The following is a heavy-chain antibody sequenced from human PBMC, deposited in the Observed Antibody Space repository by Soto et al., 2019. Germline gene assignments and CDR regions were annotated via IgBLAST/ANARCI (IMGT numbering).Heavy chain of an antibody. V-gene: IGHV3-33*01. D-gene: IGHD2-15*01. Sequence: GGSLRLSCEASGFTFSSYGMHWVRQAPGKGLEWVAIIWNDGSNEYYADSVKGRFTISRDNSKNTLYLQVSNLRAEDTAVYFCARDQTDSGGYSDYWGQGTLVTVSS. CDR1: GFTFSSYG. CDR2: IWNDGSNE. CDR3: ARDQTDSGGYSDY. J-gene: IGHJ4*02.